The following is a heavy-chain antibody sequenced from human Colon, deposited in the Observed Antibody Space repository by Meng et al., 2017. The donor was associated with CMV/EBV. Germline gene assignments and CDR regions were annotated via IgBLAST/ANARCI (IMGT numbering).Heavy chain of an antibody. D-gene: IGHD2-2*01. CDR1: GYTFTSYG. J-gene: IGHJ5*02. CDR2: ISAYNGNT. Sequence: ASVKVSCKASGYTFTSYGINWVRQAPGQGLEWMGWISAYNGNTNYAQKLQGRVTMTTDTSTSTAYMELRSLRSDDTAVYYCARGSPLQGTSFYGWFDPWGQGTLVTVSS. V-gene: IGHV1-18*01. CDR3: ARGSPLQGTSFYGWFDP.